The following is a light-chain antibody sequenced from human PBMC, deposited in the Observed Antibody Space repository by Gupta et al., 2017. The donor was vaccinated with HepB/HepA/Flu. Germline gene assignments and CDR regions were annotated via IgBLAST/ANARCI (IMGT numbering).Light chain of an antibody. CDR2: DAS. V-gene: IGKV3-11*02. J-gene: IGKJ4*01. Sequence: ELVFPHSPATLSLSPGERATLSCRASQSVEIYVGWYKQRHGQAPRILIYDASNRDSGIRARFGGSGGGRELTITISSREQEDFAGYYCRQRKVCTPITFGEGTKVDI. CDR3: RQRKVCTPIT. CDR1: QSVEIY.